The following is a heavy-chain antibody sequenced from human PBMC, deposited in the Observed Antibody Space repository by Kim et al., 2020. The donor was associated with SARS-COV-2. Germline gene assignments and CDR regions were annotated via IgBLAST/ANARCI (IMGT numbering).Heavy chain of an antibody. D-gene: IGHD6-13*01. CDR2: IYYSGST. V-gene: IGHV4-59*01. J-gene: IGHJ4*02. CDR3: TRSEGRGSWHQFDY. Sequence: SETLSLTCTVSNDSISSYYWSWIRQLPGKGLEWLGYIYYSGSTDYNPSLKSRVTISWDTSKNQVSLDVTSVSAADTAVYYCTRSEGRGSWHQFDYWGQGMLVTVSS. CDR1: NDSISSYY.